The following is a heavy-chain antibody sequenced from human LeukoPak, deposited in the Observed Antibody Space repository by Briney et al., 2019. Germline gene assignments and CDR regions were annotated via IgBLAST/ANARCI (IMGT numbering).Heavy chain of an antibody. CDR3: AKDRSSSWYTEYYYYYDMDV. V-gene: IGHV3-23*01. CDR1: GFTFSSYA. CDR2: ISGSGGST. J-gene: IGHJ6*02. D-gene: IGHD6-13*01. Sequence: GGSLRLSCAASGFTFSSYAMSWVRQAPGKGLEWVSAISGSGGSTYYADSVKGRFTISRDNSKNTLYLQMNSLRAEDAAVYYCAKDRSSSWYTEYYYYYDMDVWGQGTTVTVSS.